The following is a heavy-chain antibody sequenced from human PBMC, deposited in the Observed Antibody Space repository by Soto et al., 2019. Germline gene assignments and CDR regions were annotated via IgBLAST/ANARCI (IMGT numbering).Heavy chain of an antibody. Sequence: EVQLLESGGGLVQPGGSLRLSCAASGFTFSSYAMSRVRQAPGKGLEWVSAISGSGGSTYYADSVKGRFTISRDNSKNTLYLQMNSLRAEDTAVYYCAKDRGQYYYDSSAETPEEWGQGTLVTVSS. CDR3: AKDRGQYYYDSSAETPEE. CDR1: GFTFSSYA. V-gene: IGHV3-23*01. D-gene: IGHD3-22*01. CDR2: ISGSGGST. J-gene: IGHJ4*02.